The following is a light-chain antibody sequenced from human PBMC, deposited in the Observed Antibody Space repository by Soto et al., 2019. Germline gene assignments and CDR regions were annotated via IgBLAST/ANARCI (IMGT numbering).Light chain of an antibody. CDR1: QSVSRY. CDR2: DTS. CDR3: QQRSNWIT. J-gene: IGKJ5*01. Sequence: EILFTQSPVTLSLSPGERATLSCRASQSVSRYLAWYQQKPGQAPRLVMYDTSYRATGIPARFSGGGSGTDFTLTISSLAPEDFAVYYCQQRSNWITFGQGTRLEIK. V-gene: IGKV3-11*01.